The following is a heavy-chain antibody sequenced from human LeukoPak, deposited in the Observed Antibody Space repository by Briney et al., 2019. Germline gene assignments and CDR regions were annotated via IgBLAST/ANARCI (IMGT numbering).Heavy chain of an antibody. D-gene: IGHD2-2*01. V-gene: IGHV4-4*02. CDR2: IYHSGST. CDR1: GGSISSSNW. J-gene: IGHJ5*02. CDR3: ASGGYCSSTSCYPNWFDP. Sequence: PSGTLSLTCAVSGGSISSSNWWSWVRQPPGKGLEWIGEIYHSGSTNYNPSLKSRVTISVDKSKNQFSLKLSSVTAADTALYYCASGGYCSSTSCYPNWFDPWGQGTLVTVSS.